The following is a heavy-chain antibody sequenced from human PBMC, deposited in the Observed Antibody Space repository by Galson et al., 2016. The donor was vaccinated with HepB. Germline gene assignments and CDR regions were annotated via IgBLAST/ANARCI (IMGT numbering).Heavy chain of an antibody. CDR3: ARRPEDRGGSPFDY. CDR2: IYWDNDK. Sequence: PALVKPTQTLTLTCTFSGFSLTTSGVGVGWIRQPPGKALEWLALIYWDNDKRYSPSLRSRLTITKDTSKNQVVLTMTNMDPVDTATFYCARRPEDRGGSPFDYWGQGTLVTVSS. V-gene: IGHV2-5*02. D-gene: IGHD2-15*01. J-gene: IGHJ4*02. CDR1: GFSLTTSGVG.